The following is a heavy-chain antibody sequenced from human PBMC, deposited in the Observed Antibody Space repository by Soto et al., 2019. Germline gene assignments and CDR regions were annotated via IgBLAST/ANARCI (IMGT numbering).Heavy chain of an antibody. V-gene: IGHV3-23*01. Sequence: WVSLTLSCAADGFTFSSHALAWVRQGPGKGLEWVAVVSIGGSRHYADSVRGRFTISRDTSKNTLSLQMNSLTADDTAVYFSEPGRRAGGHFDNSAQ. CDR1: GFTFSSHA. CDR2: VSIGGSR. D-gene: IGHD1-26*01. CDR3: EPGRRAGGHFDN. J-gene: IGHJ4*01.